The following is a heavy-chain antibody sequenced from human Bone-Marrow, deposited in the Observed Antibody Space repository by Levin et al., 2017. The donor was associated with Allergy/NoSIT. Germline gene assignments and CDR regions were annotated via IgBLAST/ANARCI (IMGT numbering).Heavy chain of an antibody. Sequence: SETLSLTCTVSGGSISSSSYYWGWIRQPPGKGLEWIGSIYYSGSTYYNPSLKSRVTISVDTSKNQFSLKLSSVTAADTAVYYCARDPSCLGSSIIVGATRVPQPRQLSYYFDYWGQGTLVTVSS. D-gene: IGHD1-26*01. V-gene: IGHV4-39*07. CDR3: ARDPSCLGSSIIVGATRVPQPRQLSYYFDY. CDR1: GGSISSSSYY. CDR2: IYYSGST. J-gene: IGHJ4*02.